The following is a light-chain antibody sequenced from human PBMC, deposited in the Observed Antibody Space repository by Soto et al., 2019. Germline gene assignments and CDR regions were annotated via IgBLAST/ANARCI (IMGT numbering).Light chain of an antibody. J-gene: IGKJ5*01. CDR3: KQLNSFPIT. CDR2: SAY. Sequence: DIQMTQSPSSLSASVGDRVTIACRASQTISYYVNWYQQKPGKAPMLLIYSAYSLQSGVQSRFSGSGSGTDFTLTIRSLQPEDFATYYCKQLNSFPITFGQGTRLEIK. CDR1: QTISYY. V-gene: IGKV1-39*01.